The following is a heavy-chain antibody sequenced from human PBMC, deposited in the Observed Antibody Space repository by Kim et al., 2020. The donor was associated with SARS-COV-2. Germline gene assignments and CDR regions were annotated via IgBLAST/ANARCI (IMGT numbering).Heavy chain of an antibody. CDR2: ISSGNGGXT. V-gene: IGHV3-23*01. D-gene: IGHD3-3*02. Sequence: GGSLRLSCAASGFTFSISVMTWVRQAPGKGLEWVSGISSGNGGXTYYAXXXXXRFXXXXXXXXKMVXXQMNSLRAXXXXXYYXAXXXXISYYXSYG. J-gene: IGHJ6*01. CDR1: GFTFSISV. CDR3: AXXXXISYYXSYG.